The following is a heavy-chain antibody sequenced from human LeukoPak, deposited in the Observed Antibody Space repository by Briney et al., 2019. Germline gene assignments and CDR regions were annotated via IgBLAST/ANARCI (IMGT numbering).Heavy chain of an antibody. CDR3: ARGSHYFDF. Sequence: GGSLRLSCAASGFTFRVYEMNCARHATGKGLEWLSYISDSGRTRYYADSVNGRFTISRDNGKNSVYLQMNSLRVEDTAIYSCARGSHYFDFWGEGTQVSVSS. CDR1: GFTFRVYE. V-gene: IGHV3-48*03. J-gene: IGHJ4*02. CDR2: ISDSGRTR.